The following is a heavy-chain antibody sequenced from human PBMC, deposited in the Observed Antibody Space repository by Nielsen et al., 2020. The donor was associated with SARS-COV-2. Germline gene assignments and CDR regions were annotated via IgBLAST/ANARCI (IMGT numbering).Heavy chain of an antibody. D-gene: IGHD6-19*01. CDR3: ARVPRIAVDYYGMDV. CDR1: GGSFSGYY. Sequence: SETLSLTCAVYGGSFSGYYWSWIRQPPGKGLEWIGEINHSGSTNYNPSLKSRVTISVDTSKNQFSLKLSSVTAADTAVYYCARVPRIAVDYYGMDVWGQGTTVTVSS. CDR2: INHSGST. V-gene: IGHV4-34*01. J-gene: IGHJ6*02.